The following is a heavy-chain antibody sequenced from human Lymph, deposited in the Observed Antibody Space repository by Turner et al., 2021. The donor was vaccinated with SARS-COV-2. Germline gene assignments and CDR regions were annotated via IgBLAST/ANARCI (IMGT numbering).Heavy chain of an antibody. D-gene: IGHD2-8*01. Sequence: QVQLVESGGGVVQPGRSLRLSCVASGFIFSSYGMHWVRQAPGKGLDWVAVIWYDGSNKYYADAVKGRFTISRDNSKNTLYLQMSSLRAEDTAVYYCARDYLGYCTNGVCYPLGYWGQGTLVTVSS. CDR2: IWYDGSNK. CDR1: GFIFSSYG. CDR3: ARDYLGYCTNGVCYPLGY. J-gene: IGHJ4*02. V-gene: IGHV3-33*01.